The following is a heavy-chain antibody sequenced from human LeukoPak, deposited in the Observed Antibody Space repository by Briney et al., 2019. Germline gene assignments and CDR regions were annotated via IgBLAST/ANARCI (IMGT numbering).Heavy chain of an antibody. D-gene: IGHD4-17*01. Sequence: SETLSLTCTVSGGSISSYYWNWIRQPPGEGLEWIGYIYYSGSTNYNPSLKSRVTISVDTSKNQFSLKLSSVTAADTAVYYCARRAATGTTSSLRFDPWGQGTLVTVSS. V-gene: IGHV4-59*08. J-gene: IGHJ5*02. CDR2: IYYSGST. CDR1: GGSISSYY. CDR3: ARRAATGTTSSLRFDP.